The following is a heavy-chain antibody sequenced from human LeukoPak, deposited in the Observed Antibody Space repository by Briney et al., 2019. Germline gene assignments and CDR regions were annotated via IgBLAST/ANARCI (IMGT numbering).Heavy chain of an antibody. CDR2: IRYDGSNK. Sequence: GGSLRLSCAASGFTFSSYGMHWVRQAPGKGLEWVAFIRYDGSNKYYADSVKGRFTISRDNSKNTLYLQMNSLRAEDTAVYYCAKDERPIVVVPAAIDYWGQGTLVTVSS. J-gene: IGHJ4*02. D-gene: IGHD2-2*01. V-gene: IGHV3-30*02. CDR3: AKDERPIVVVPAAIDY. CDR1: GFTFSSYG.